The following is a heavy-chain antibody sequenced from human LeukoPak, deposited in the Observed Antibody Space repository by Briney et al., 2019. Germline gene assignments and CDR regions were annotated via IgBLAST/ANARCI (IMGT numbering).Heavy chain of an antibody. Sequence: PGGSLRLSCAASGFTFSSYDMHWVRQATGKGLEWVSAIGTAGDTYYPGSVKGRFTISRENAKNSLYLQMNSLRAGDTAVYYCAKGSASSRPYYFDYWGQGALVTVSS. CDR3: AKGSASSRPYYFDY. CDR2: IGTAGDT. J-gene: IGHJ4*02. D-gene: IGHD2-15*01. CDR1: GFTFSSYD. V-gene: IGHV3-13*01.